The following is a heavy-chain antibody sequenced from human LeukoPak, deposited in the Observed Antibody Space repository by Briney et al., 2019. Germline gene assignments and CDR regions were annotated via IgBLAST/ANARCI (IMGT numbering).Heavy chain of an antibody. CDR1: GYTFTIYD. CDR3: ARELLGYSSSSNWVDP. D-gene: IGHD6-13*01. CDR2: MNPNSGNT. V-gene: IGHV1-8*01. Sequence: GASVKVSCKSSGYTFTIYDINWVRQATGQGLEWMGWMNPNSGNTGYAEKFQGRVTMTMKTSISTAYMELSSLRSEDTAVYYCARELLGYSSSSNWVDPWGQGTLVTVSS. J-gene: IGHJ5*02.